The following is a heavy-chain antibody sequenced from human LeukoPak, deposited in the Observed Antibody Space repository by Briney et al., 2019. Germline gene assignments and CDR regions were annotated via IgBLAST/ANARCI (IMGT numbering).Heavy chain of an antibody. CDR2: ISGSGGST. J-gene: IGHJ5*02. CDR1: GFTFSSYA. D-gene: IGHD3-10*01. Sequence: GGSLRLSCAASGFTFSSYAMSWVRQAPGKGLEWVSAISGSGGSTYYADSVKGRFTISRDNSKNTLYLQMNSLRAEDTAVYYCAKAQYYGSGRNNWSDPWGQGTLVTVSS. CDR3: AKAQYYGSGRNNWSDP. V-gene: IGHV3-23*01.